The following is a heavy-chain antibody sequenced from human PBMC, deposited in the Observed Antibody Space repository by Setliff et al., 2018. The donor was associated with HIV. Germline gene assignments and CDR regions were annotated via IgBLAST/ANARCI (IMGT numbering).Heavy chain of an antibody. Sequence: SETLSLTCAVYGGSFSGYYWSWIRQSPGKGLEWIGEINHSGSTKYNPSLKSRVTISVDTSKNQFSLKLSSVTAADTAVYYCARHSIAVVIGVPERDDAFDIWGHGTMVTVSS. CDR1: GGSFSGYY. J-gene: IGHJ3*02. D-gene: IGHD2-21*01. CDR3: ARHSIAVVIGVPERDDAFDI. V-gene: IGHV4-34*01. CDR2: INHSGST.